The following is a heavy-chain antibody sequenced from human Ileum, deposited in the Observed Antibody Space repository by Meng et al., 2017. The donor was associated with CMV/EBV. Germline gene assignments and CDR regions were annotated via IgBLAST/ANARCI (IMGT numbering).Heavy chain of an antibody. Sequence: SETLSLTCTVSGGSISSYYWSWIRQPPGKGLEWIGYIYYSGSTNYNPSLKSRVTISVDTSKNQFSLKLSSVTAADTAVYYCASGTYYDSSGYYQLPHFQHWGQGTLVTVSS. CDR2: IYYSGST. CDR3: ASGTYYDSSGYYQLPHFQH. V-gene: IGHV4-59*01. CDR1: GGSISSYY. J-gene: IGHJ1*01. D-gene: IGHD3-22*01.